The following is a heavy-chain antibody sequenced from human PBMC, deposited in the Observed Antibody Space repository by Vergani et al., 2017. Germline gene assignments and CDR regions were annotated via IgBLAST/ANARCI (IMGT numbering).Heavy chain of an antibody. CDR1: GDSIISRSYY. V-gene: IGHV4-39*07. Sequence: QMQLQESGPGLVKASETLSLTCTVSGDSIISRSYYWGWIRQPPGKGLDWIGSIYNSGNGDSSSSLKSRVTISADTSKNQFSLRLTSVTAADTAVYYCARDNKQLRPRAFDLWGQGTMVTVSS. J-gene: IGHJ3*01. D-gene: IGHD4-23*01. CDR3: ARDNKQLRPRAFDL. CDR2: IYNSGNG.